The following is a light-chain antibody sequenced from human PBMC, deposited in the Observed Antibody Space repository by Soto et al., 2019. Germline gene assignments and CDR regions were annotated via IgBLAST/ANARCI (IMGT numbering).Light chain of an antibody. J-gene: IGLJ1*01. CDR1: SSDVGSYNF. CDR3: CSYAGDRGV. Sequence: SVLTQPASVSGTPGQSITISCTGTSSDVGSYNFVSWYQQHPGKAPKVMIYEVTKRPSGVSNRFSGSKSGNTASLTISGLQAEDEADYYYCSYAGDRGVFGTGTKVTVL. V-gene: IGLV2-23*02. CDR2: EVT.